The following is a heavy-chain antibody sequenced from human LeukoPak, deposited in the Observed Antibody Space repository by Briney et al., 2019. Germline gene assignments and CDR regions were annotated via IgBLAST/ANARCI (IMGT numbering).Heavy chain of an antibody. D-gene: IGHD4-17*01. CDR2: ISWNSGNI. Sequence: GGSLRLSCAASGFNFDDYAMHWIRQAPGKGLEWVSGISWNSGNIAYADSVKGRFTISRDSAKTSLYLQISNLRAEDTALYYCAKAHDYGDYAGFDYWGQGTLVSVSS. J-gene: IGHJ4*02. V-gene: IGHV3-9*01. CDR3: AKAHDYGDYAGFDY. CDR1: GFNFDDYA.